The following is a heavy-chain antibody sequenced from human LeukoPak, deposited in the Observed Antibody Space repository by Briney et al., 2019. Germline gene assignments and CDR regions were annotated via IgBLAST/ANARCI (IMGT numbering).Heavy chain of an antibody. V-gene: IGHV4-59*01. J-gene: IGHJ5*02. CDR3: ARDGPSANWFDP. CDR1: GGSISSYY. CDR2: IYYSGST. Sequence: SETLSFTCTVYGGSISSYYWSWIRQPPGKGLEWIGYIYYSGSTNYNPSLKSRVTISVDTSKNQFSLKLSSVTAADTAVYYCARDGPSANWFDPWGQGTLVTVSS.